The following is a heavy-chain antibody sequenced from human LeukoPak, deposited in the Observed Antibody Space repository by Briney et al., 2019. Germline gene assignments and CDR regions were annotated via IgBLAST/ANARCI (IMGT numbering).Heavy chain of an antibody. J-gene: IGHJ3*02. V-gene: IGHV1-2*02. CDR3: VRAGNRGSILYAFDI. CDR2: INPNNFGT. D-gene: IGHD1-1*01. CDR1: GYSFTGYY. Sequence: GASVKVSCKASGYSFTGYYIHWVRQAPGQGLEWMGWINPNNFGTDYAQRFQGRVTMSRDTSINTAYMDLSSLRSDDTAVYYCVRAGNRGSILYAFDIWGQGTMVTVSS.